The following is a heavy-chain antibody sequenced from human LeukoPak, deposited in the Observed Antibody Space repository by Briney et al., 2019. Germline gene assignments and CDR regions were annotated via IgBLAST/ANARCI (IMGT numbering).Heavy chain of an antibody. J-gene: IGHJ4*02. V-gene: IGHV4-39*01. CDR3: ARRLAGTEDY. CDR2: FYYSGIT. D-gene: IGHD6-13*01. Sequence: ASETLSLXCTVSGGSISSSNYYWGWSRQPPGRGPEWIGSFYYSGITYYNPSLRSRVTISVDTSKNQFSLRLSSVTATDTAVYYCARRLAGTEDYWGQGTLVTVSS. CDR1: GGSISSSNYY.